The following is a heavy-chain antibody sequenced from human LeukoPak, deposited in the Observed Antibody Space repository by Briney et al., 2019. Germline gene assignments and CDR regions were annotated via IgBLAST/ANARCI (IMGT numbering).Heavy chain of an antibody. CDR2: IYSDDSDT. V-gene: IGHV5-51*01. CDR3: ARGGTLVRDYFDY. D-gene: IGHD2-15*01. Sequence: GESLKISCKSSGYIFTRHWIGWVRQVPGKGLERMGIIYSDDSDTRYTPSFQGQVTISADKSISTAYLQWSSLKASDTAMYYCARGGTLVRDYFDYWGQGTLVTVSS. CDR1: GYIFTRHW. J-gene: IGHJ4*02.